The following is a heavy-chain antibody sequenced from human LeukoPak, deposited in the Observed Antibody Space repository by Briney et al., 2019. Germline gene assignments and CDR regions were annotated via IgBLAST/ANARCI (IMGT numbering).Heavy chain of an antibody. CDR1: GYTFTGYY. V-gene: IGHV1-2*02. Sequence: GASVKVSRKASGYTFTGYYMHWVRQAPGQRLEWMGWINPNSGGTNYAQKFQGRVTMTRDTSISTAYMELSSLRSEDTAVYYCAREGSSSGPSWGQGTLVTVSS. D-gene: IGHD6-19*01. CDR2: INPNSGGT. J-gene: IGHJ4*02. CDR3: AREGSSSGPS.